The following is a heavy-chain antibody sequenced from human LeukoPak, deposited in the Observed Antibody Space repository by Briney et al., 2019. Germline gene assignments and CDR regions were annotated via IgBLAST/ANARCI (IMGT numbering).Heavy chain of an antibody. V-gene: IGHV5-10-1*01. CDR2: IDPSDSYT. Sequence: GESLKISCKGSGYSFTSYWISWVRQMPGKGLEWMGRIDPSDSYTNYSPSFQGHVTISADKSISTAYLQWSSLEASGTAMYYCARHDIVVVPAALEYFQHWGQGTLVTVSS. J-gene: IGHJ1*01. CDR1: GYSFTSYW. D-gene: IGHD2-2*01. CDR3: ARHDIVVVPAALEYFQH.